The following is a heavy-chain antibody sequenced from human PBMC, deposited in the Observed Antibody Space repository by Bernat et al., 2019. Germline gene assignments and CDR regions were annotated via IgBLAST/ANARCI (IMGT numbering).Heavy chain of an antibody. CDR1: GYTFTNYF. CDR3: ARDFSTSHASFDC. CDR2: INPSGGST. Sequence: QVQLVQSGTEVKKPGASVKVSCKASGYTFTNYFLYWVRQAPGQGLEWMGMINPSGGSTIYAQKLQGRVTMTSDTSTSTVFMELSSLRSEDTAMYYCARDFSTSHASFDCWGQGTRVTVSS. J-gene: IGHJ4*02. V-gene: IGHV1-46*01. D-gene: IGHD6-6*01.